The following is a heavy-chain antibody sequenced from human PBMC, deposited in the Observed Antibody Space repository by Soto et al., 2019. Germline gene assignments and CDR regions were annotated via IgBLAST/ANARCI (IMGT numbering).Heavy chain of an antibody. J-gene: IGHJ3*02. CDR2: INHSGST. CDR3: ARLALRFHGAFDI. CDR1: GGSFSGYY. Sequence: QVQLQQWGAGLLKPSETLSLTCAVYGGSFSGYYWSCIHQPPGKGLEWIGEINHSGSTNYNPSLKSRVTISVDTSKNQFSLKLSSVTAADTAVYYCARLALRFHGAFDIWGQGTMVTVSS. D-gene: IGHD3-3*01. V-gene: IGHV4-34*01.